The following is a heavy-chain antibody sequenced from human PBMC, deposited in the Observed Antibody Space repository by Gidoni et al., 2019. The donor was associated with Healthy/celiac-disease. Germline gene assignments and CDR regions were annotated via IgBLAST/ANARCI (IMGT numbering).Heavy chain of an antibody. Sequence: EVQLVESGGGLIQPGGSLRLSCAASGFTVSSNYMSWVRQAPGKGLEWVSVIYSGGSTYYADSVKGRFTISRDNSKNTLYLQMNSLRAEDTAVYYCARGPYCSGGSCPLLPFSEAVGYFDYWGQGTLVTVSS. CDR1: GFTVSSNY. J-gene: IGHJ4*02. CDR3: ARGPYCSGGSCPLLPFSEAVGYFDY. V-gene: IGHV3-53*01. CDR2: IYSGGST. D-gene: IGHD2-15*01.